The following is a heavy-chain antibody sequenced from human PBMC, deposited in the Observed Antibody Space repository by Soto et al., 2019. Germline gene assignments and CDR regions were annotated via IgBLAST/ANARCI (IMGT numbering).Heavy chain of an antibody. CDR3: ARHLYPVNYYYYMDV. D-gene: IGHD3-16*01. V-gene: IGHV4-39*01. J-gene: IGHJ6*03. CDR1: GGSISSSSYY. Sequence: ASETLSLTCTVSGGSISSSSYYWGWIRQPPGKGLEWIGSIYYSGSTYYNPSLKSRVTISVDTSKNQFSLKLSSVTAADTAVYYCARHLYPVNYYYYMDVWGKGTTVTVSS. CDR2: IYYSGST.